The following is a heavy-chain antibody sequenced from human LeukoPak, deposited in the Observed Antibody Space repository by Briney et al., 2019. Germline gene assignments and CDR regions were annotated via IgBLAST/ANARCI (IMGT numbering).Heavy chain of an antibody. V-gene: IGHV4-39*07. Sequence: PSETLSLTCTVSGGSISSSSYYWGWIRQPPGKGLEWIGSIYYSGSTYYNPSLKSRVTISVDTSKNQFSLKLSSVTAADTAVYYCARAPGYSGYVLFDYWGQGTLVTVSS. CDR2: IYYSGST. D-gene: IGHD5-12*01. CDR1: GGSISSSSYY. CDR3: ARAPGYSGYVLFDY. J-gene: IGHJ4*02.